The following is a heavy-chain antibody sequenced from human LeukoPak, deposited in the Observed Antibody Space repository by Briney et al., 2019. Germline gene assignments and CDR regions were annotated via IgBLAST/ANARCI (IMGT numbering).Heavy chain of an antibody. Sequence: SETLSLTCTVSTGSISSNYWTWIRQPPGKGLEWIGYIFYSGSTDYNPSLKSRVTISVETSKNQFSLKLSSVTAADTAVYYCARVLRTAPDAFDIWGQGTMVTVSS. CDR1: TGSISSNY. J-gene: IGHJ3*02. V-gene: IGHV4-59*12. CDR2: IFYSGST. CDR3: ARVLRTAPDAFDI. D-gene: IGHD6-25*01.